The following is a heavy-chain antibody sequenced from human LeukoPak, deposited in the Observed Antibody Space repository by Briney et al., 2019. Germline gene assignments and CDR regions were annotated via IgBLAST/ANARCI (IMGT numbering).Heavy chain of an antibody. CDR3: AIVLRYFDWSGIDI. D-gene: IGHD3-9*01. CDR2: IIPIFGTA. V-gene: IGHV1-69*06. CDR1: GGTFSSYA. J-gene: IGHJ3*02. Sequence: ASVKVSCKASGGTFSSYAISWVRQAPGQGLEWMGGIIPIFGTANYAQKFQGRVTITADKSTSTAYMELSGLRSEDTAVYYCAIVLRYFDWSGIDIWGQGTVVTVSS.